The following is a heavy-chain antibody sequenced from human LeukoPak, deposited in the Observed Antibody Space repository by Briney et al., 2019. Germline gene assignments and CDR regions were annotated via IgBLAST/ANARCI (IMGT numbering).Heavy chain of an antibody. V-gene: IGHV3-23*01. CDR1: AFTFSNYA. CDR2: ISDRGSTI. J-gene: IGHJ4*02. D-gene: IGHD2-21*02. CDR3: AKEGPDCGGDCYGVFDY. Sequence: GGSLRLSCAASAFTFSNYAVAWVRQVPGKGLEWVSVISDRGSTIFYADSVKGRFTISRDNSKNTLYLQMHSLRAEDTALYYCAKEGPDCGGDCYGVFDYWGRGTLVTVSS.